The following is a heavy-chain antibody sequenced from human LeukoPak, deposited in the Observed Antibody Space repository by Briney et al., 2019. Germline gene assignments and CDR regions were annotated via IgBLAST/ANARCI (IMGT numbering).Heavy chain of an antibody. V-gene: IGHV3-30*18. Sequence: GGSLRLSCAASGFTFSSYGMHWVRQAPGKGLEWVAVISYDGSNKYYADSVKGRFTISRDNSKNTLYLQMNSLRAEGTAVYYCAKDGVADILTGLNWFDPWGQGTLVTVSS. J-gene: IGHJ5*02. CDR1: GFTFSSYG. D-gene: IGHD3-9*01. CDR3: AKDGVADILTGLNWFDP. CDR2: ISYDGSNK.